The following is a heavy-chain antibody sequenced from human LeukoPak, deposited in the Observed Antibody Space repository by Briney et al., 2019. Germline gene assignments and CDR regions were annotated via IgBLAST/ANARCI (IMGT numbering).Heavy chain of an antibody. CDR3: ARRGQGYCSSTRCYLPLEY. J-gene: IGHJ4*02. CDR2: IYHSGNT. Sequence: SETLSLTCAVSSYSISSGYYWDWIRQPPGKGLEWLGSIYHSGNTYYNPSLKSRATISVDTSANHFSLRLSSVTAADTAVYYCARRGQGYCSSTRCYLPLEYWGQGTLVTVPS. V-gene: IGHV4-38-2*01. CDR1: SYSISSGYY. D-gene: IGHD2-2*01.